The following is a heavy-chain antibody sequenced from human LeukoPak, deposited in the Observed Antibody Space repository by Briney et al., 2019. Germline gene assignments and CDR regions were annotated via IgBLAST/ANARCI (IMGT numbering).Heavy chain of an antibody. CDR2: SGSAGGT. CDR3: AKRAVSGKQSGAFDI. CDR1: GFTFSSYA. D-gene: IGHD6-19*01. V-gene: IGHV3-23*01. Sequence: GALRLSCAASGFTFSSYALTWVRQSPGKGLEWGSISGSAGGTYYADSVKGRFTTSRDNSKNTLYLQLNSLRAEDTAIYYCAKRAVSGKQSGAFDIWGQGIMVTVSS. J-gene: IGHJ3*02.